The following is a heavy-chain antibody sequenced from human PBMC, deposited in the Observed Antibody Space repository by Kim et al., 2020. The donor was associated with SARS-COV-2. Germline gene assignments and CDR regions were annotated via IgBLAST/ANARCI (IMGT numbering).Heavy chain of an antibody. V-gene: IGHV4-39*01. J-gene: IGHJ4*02. D-gene: IGHD2-15*01. CDR1: GGSISSSSYY. CDR3: ARQGCSGGSCYSVDY. Sequence: SETLSLTCTVSGGSISSSSYYWGWIRQPPGKGLEWIGSIYYSGSTYYNPSLKSRVTISVDTSKNQFSLKLSSVTAADTAVYYCARQGCSGGSCYSVDYWGQGTLVTVSS. CDR2: IYYSGST.